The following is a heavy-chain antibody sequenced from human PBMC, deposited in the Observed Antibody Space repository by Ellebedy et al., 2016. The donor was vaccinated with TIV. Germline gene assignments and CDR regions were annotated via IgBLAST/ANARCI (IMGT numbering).Heavy chain of an antibody. J-gene: IGHJ4*02. CDR2: INPGDSNR. CDR3: ARYEDVAGVIDY. Sequence: GESLKISCTGSGYSFSSYWIGWVRQTPGKGLEWMGNINPGDSNRKYSPSFQGQVTISADNSISPAYLQLNRLKASDTAMYYCARYEDVAGVIDYWGRGTLVTVSS. CDR1: GYSFSSYW. V-gene: IGHV5-51*01. D-gene: IGHD2-15*01.